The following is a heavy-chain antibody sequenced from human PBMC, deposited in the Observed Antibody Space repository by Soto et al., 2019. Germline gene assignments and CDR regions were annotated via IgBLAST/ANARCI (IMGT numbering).Heavy chain of an antibody. Sequence: PSETLSLTCADSGGSFTSNNWWTWVRQPPGQGLEWIGEIYRTGSTNYNPSLKSRVTISLDKSENQFSLKVISLTAADTAVYYCASRDPGTSVDYWGQGTLVTVS. V-gene: IGHV4-4*02. J-gene: IGHJ4*02. CDR1: GGSFTSNNW. CDR3: ASRDPGTSVDY. D-gene: IGHD1-7*01. CDR2: IYRTGST.